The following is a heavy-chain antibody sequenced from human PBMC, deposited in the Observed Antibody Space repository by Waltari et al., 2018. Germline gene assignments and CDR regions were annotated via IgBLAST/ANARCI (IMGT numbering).Heavy chain of an antibody. CDR1: GFTFSSYG. Sequence: QVQLVESGGGVVQPGRSLRLSCAASGFTFSSYGMHWVRHAPGKGLEWVAVISYDGSNKYYADSVKGRFTISRDKSKNTLYLQMNSLRAEDTAVYYCAKPWYYYDSSGYYYFDYWGQGTLVTVSS. J-gene: IGHJ4*02. D-gene: IGHD3-22*01. CDR3: AKPWYYYDSSGYYYFDY. CDR2: ISYDGSNK. V-gene: IGHV3-30*18.